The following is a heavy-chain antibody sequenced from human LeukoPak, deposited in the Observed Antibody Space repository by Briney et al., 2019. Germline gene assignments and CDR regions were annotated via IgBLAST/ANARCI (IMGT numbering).Heavy chain of an antibody. V-gene: IGHV3-23*01. CDR1: GFTFSNSA. Sequence: GGSLRLSCAASGFTFSNSALSWVRQAPGKGLEWVSDISGSGGSTYYADSAKGRFTISRDNSKNTLYLQMNSLRVEDTAVYYCAKDRGWYGYFDYWGQGTLVTVSS. J-gene: IGHJ4*02. D-gene: IGHD6-19*01. CDR3: AKDRGWYGYFDY. CDR2: ISGSGGST.